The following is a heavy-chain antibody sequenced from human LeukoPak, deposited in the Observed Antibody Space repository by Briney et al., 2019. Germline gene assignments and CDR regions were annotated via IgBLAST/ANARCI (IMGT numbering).Heavy chain of an antibody. CDR3: VRDLTGGSGD. CDR2: INPKSGDT. CDR1: GYTFTDYY. Sequence: ASVKVSCKASGYTFTDYYMHWVRQAPGQTFEWLAWINPKSGDTHYTQKFPGRVTVTTDTSITSVYMDLSGLQSDDTAVYYCVRDLTGGSGDWGQGTLVTVSS. D-gene: IGHD6-19*01. V-gene: IGHV1-2*02. J-gene: IGHJ4*02.